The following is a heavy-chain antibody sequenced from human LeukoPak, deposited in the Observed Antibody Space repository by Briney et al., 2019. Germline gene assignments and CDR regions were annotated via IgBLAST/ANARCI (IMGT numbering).Heavy chain of an antibody. CDR3: AREAAAGMNPLLY. Sequence: TGGSLRLSCAASGFPFSSYEMNWVRQAPGKGLEWVSYISSSGSTIFYADSVQGRFTISRDNAKNSLYLQMNSLRAEDTAVYYCAREAAAGMNPLLYWGQGTLVTVSS. J-gene: IGHJ4*02. CDR2: ISSSGSTI. V-gene: IGHV3-48*03. D-gene: IGHD6-13*01. CDR1: GFPFSSYE.